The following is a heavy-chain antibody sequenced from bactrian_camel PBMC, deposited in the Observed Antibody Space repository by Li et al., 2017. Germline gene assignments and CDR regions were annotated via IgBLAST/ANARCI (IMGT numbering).Heavy chain of an antibody. CDR1: GYTYSSTC. CDR3: AARRGGYSWDGSAFGY. D-gene: IGHD6*01. V-gene: IGHV3S25*01. J-gene: IGHJ6*01. Sequence: QLVESGGNSVQAGGSLRLSCAASGYTYSSTCMGWFRQVPGKGREAVAMICSRGPITAYADSVNGRFSIPQDYTKNTVYLQMNSLKPEDSAMYYCAARRGGYSWDGSAFGYWGQGTQVTVS. CDR2: ICSRGPIT.